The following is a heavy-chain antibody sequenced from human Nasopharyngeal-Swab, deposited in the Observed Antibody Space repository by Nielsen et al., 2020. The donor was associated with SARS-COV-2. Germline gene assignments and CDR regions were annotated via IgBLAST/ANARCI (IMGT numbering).Heavy chain of an antibody. CDR2: ISGSGGST. J-gene: IGHJ1*01. V-gene: IGHV3-23*01. CDR3: AKGVGSGWYGAEYFQH. CDR1: GFTFSSYA. D-gene: IGHD6-19*01. Sequence: GGSLRLSCAASGFTFSSYAMSWVRQAPGKGLEWVPAISGSGGSTYYADSVKGRFTISRDNSKNTLYLQMNSLRAEDTAVYYCAKGVGSGWYGAEYFQHWGQGTLVTVSS.